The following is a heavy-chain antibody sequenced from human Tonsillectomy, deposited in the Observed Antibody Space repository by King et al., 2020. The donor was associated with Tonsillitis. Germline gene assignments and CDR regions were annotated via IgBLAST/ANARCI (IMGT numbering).Heavy chain of an antibody. CDR1: GYNFIDYG. CDR2: ISVYNGNS. J-gene: IGHJ4*02. V-gene: IGHV1-18*01. Sequence: QLVQSGAELKKPGASVKVSCKASGYNFIDYGISWVRQAPGQGLEWMGWISVYNGNSDYAQKFQGRVTMTTETSTNTGYMELRSLRSDDTAVYYCARDISAAGTDYWGQGTLVTVSS. D-gene: IGHD6-13*01. CDR3: ARDISAAGTDY.